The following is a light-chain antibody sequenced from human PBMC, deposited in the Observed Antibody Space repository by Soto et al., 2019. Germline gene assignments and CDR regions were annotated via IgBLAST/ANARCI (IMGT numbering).Light chain of an antibody. CDR2: QVS. CDR3: SSYTSSHTRV. CDR1: SSDVGGYTY. J-gene: IGLJ3*02. V-gene: IGLV2-14*01. Sequence: QSALTQPASVSGSPGQSITISCTGTSSDVGGYTYVSWYQQHPGKAPKRMIYQVSNRPSGVSNRFSGSKSGNTASLTISGLQTEDEADYYCSSYTSSHTRVFGGGTKLTVL.